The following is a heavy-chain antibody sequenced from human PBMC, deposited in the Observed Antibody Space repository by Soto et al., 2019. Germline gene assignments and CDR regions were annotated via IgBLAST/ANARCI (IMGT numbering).Heavy chain of an antibody. CDR3: ARVPSPFDFYYAMDV. Sequence: QVQLRESGPGLVMPSQTLSLTCTVSGDSIGSGNEYWSWIRQAPGKGLEWIGYIFSSGTTYYNPSLKSRLTMSLDTSQNQFSLKLNSVTAADTAVYSCARVPSPFDFYYAMDVWGQGTTVTVSS. CDR2: IFSSGTT. V-gene: IGHV4-30-4*01. D-gene: IGHD3-16*01. CDR1: GDSIGSGNEY. J-gene: IGHJ6*02.